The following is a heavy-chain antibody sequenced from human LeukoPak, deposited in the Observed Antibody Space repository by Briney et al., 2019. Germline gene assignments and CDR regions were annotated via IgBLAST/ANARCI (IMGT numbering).Heavy chain of an antibody. Sequence: SQTLSLTCAISGDSVSSNSAAWNWIRQSPSRGLEWLGRTYYRSKWYNDYAVSVKSRITINPDTSKNQFSLQLNPVTPEDTAVYYCARGKWELLSHXWCFDXWXXGTXXTVSS. D-gene: IGHD1-26*01. CDR3: ARGKWELLSHXWCFDX. CDR1: GDSVSSNSAA. V-gene: IGHV6-1*01. CDR2: TYYRSKWYN. J-gene: IGHJ2*01.